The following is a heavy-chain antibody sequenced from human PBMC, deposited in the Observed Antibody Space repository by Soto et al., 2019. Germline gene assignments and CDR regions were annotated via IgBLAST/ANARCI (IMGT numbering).Heavy chain of an antibody. V-gene: IGHV3-23*01. D-gene: IGHD1-1*01. Sequence: GGSLRLSCAASGFTFSSHAMNWVRQAPGKGLEWVSDINGSGGETYCGDSVKGRFTTSRDNSKSMSFLQLNSLRGDDTAVYYCARRARDGRNSPIDFWGQGTLVTVSS. CDR1: GFTFSSHA. CDR2: INGSGGET. J-gene: IGHJ4*02. CDR3: ARRARDGRNSPIDF.